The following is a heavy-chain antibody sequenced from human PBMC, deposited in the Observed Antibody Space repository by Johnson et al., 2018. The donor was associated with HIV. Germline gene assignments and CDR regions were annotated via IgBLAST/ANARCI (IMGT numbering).Heavy chain of an antibody. D-gene: IGHD5-24*01. CDR3: TRDWGEDGYTWGLGFDI. CDR1: GFTFSSYA. Sequence: QVQLVESGGGVVQPGRSLRLSCAASGFTFSSYAMHWVRQAPGKGLEWVAVISKDGDNEYYADSVKGRFTVSRDHSKNTLNLQMNSLRPEDTGVYYCTRDWGEDGYTWGLGFDIWGPGTVVTVSS. CDR2: ISKDGDNE. J-gene: IGHJ3*02. V-gene: IGHV3-30-3*01.